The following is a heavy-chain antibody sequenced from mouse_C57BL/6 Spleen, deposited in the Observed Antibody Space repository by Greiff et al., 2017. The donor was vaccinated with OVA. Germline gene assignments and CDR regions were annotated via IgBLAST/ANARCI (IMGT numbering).Heavy chain of an antibody. CDR3: YGYGFDY. D-gene: IGHD2-2*01. J-gene: IGHJ2*01. Sequence: VQLKQSGPELVKPGASVKMSCKASGYTFTDYYMHWVKQKPGKGLEWIGEIYPGSGNTYYNEKFKGKATLTADTSSSTAYMQLSSLTSEDSAVYFCAYGYGFDYWGQGTTLTVSS. V-gene: IGHV1-83*01. CDR2: YPGSGNTY. CDR1: YTFTDYYM.